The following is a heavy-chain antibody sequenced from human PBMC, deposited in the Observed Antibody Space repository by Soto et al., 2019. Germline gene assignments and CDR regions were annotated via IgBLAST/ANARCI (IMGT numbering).Heavy chain of an antibody. CDR1: GGTFSSYA. D-gene: IGHD1-1*01. J-gene: IGHJ4*02. V-gene: IGHV1-69*06. CDR3: ARVPSGPALAYYFDY. CDR2: IIPIFGTA. Sequence: QVQLVQSGAEVKKPGSSVKASCKASGGTFSSYAISWVRQAPGQGLEWMGGIIPIFGTANYAQKFQGRVTITADKSTSTAYMELSSLRSEDTAVYYCARVPSGPALAYYFDYWGQGTLVTVSS.